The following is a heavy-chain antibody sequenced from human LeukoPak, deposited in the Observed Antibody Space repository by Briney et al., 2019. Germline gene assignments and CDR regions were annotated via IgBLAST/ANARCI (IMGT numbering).Heavy chain of an antibody. Sequence: GGSLRLSCAASGFTFDDYGMSWVRQAPGKGLEWVSSINWNGGSTGYADSLEGRFTISRDNAKNSLYLQMNSLRAEDTALYYCARDLETRDIYSVDYWGQGTLVTVSS. V-gene: IGHV3-20*04. J-gene: IGHJ4*02. CDR1: GFTFDDYG. CDR3: ARDLETRDIYSVDY. CDR2: INWNGGST. D-gene: IGHD3-9*01.